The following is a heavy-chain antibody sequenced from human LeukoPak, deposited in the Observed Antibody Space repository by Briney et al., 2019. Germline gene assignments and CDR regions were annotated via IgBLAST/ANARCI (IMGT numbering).Heavy chain of an antibody. CDR3: ARVYYGSGSTNWFDP. J-gene: IGHJ5*02. Sequence: SETLSLTCTVSSGSISTSNYYWGWVRQPPGKGLEWIGYIYYSGSTNYNPSLKSRVTISVDTSKNQFSLKLSSVTAADTAVYYCARVYYGSGSTNWFDPWGQGTLVTVSS. D-gene: IGHD3-10*01. CDR2: IYYSGST. V-gene: IGHV4-61*05. CDR1: SGSISTSNYY.